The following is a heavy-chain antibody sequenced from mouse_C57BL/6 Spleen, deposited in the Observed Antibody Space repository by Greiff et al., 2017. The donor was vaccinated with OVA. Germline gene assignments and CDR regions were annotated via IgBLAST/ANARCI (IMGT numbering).Heavy chain of an antibody. D-gene: IGHD1-1*02. Sequence: QVQLKQSGAELVRPGASVKLSCKASGYTFTDYYINWVKQRPGQGLEWIARIYPGSGNTYYNEKFKSKATLTAEKSSSTAYMQLSSLTSEDSAVYFCARRWSLQGGAMDYWGQGTSVTVSS. CDR2: IYPGSGNT. CDR1: GYTFTDYY. CDR3: ARRWSLQGGAMDY. J-gene: IGHJ4*01. V-gene: IGHV1-76*01.